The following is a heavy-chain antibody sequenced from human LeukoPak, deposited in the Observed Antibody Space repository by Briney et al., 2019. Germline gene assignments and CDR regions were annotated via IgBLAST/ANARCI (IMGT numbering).Heavy chain of an antibody. J-gene: IGHJ5*02. D-gene: IGHD2-2*01. CDR3: AREVTLPERYCRSTSCSNSWLDP. Sequence: GASVKVSCKASGYTFTSYNIGWVRQAPGQGLEWMGWISGYGGNTNYAQRLQGRVTMTTDTSTSTAYMELRSLRSDDTAVYYCAREVTLPERYCRSTSCSNSWLDPWGQGTLVTVSS. CDR2: ISGYGGNT. CDR1: GYTFTSYN. V-gene: IGHV1-18*01.